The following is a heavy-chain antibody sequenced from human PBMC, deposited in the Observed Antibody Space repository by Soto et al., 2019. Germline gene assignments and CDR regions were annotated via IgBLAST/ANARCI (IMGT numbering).Heavy chain of an antibody. CDR3: AKSPKLISTHFDS. J-gene: IGHJ4*01. CDR1: GFTFSSYA. Sequence: GGSLRLSCVASGFTFSSYALNWVRQAPGRRLEWVSAISGSGGTTYYADSVKGRFTISRDNSKNTLFLQMNSLRAEDAAIYYCAKSPKLISTHFDSSGHASLVTVST. D-gene: IGHD3-22*01. V-gene: IGHV3-23*01. CDR2: ISGSGGTT.